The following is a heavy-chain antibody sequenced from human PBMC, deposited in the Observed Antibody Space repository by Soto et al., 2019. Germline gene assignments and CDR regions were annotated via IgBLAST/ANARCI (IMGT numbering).Heavy chain of an antibody. Sequence: QVQLVQSGAEVKKPGASVKVSCKASGYTFTSYDINWVRQATGQGLEWMGWMNPNSGNTGYAQKFQGRVTMTRNTSISTAYMELSSLRSEDTAVYYCATLRYGDASQDYAFDIWGQGTMVTGSS. CDR1: GYTFTSYD. V-gene: IGHV1-8*01. J-gene: IGHJ3*02. CDR2: MNPNSGNT. D-gene: IGHD4-17*01. CDR3: ATLRYGDASQDYAFDI.